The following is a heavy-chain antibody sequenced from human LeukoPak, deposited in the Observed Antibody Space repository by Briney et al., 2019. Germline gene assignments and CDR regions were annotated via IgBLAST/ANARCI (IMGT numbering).Heavy chain of an antibody. CDR2: ISGSGGST. V-gene: IGHV3-23*01. J-gene: IGHJ4*02. CDR3: AKGHYCSSTSCYERYFDH. Sequence: PGGSLRLSCAASGFTFSSYAMSWVRQAPGKGLEWVSAISGSGGSTYYADSVKGRFTISRDNSKNTLYLQMNSLRAEDTAVYYCAKGHYCSSTSCYERYFDHWGQGTLVTVSS. CDR1: GFTFSSYA. D-gene: IGHD2-2*01.